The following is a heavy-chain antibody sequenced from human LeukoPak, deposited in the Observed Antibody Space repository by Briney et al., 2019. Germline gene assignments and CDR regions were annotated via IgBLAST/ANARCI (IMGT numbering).Heavy chain of an antibody. V-gene: IGHV1-2*02. Sequence: ASVKVSCKASGYTFTGDYMRWVRQAPGQGLEWMGWINPNSSGTNYAQKFQGRVTMTRDTSISTAYMELSRLRSEDTVVYYCARFKGTFRVAAAILFWGQGTLVTVSS. J-gene: IGHJ4*02. CDR2: INPNSSGT. D-gene: IGHD6-13*01. CDR1: GYTFTGDY. CDR3: ARFKGTFRVAAAILF.